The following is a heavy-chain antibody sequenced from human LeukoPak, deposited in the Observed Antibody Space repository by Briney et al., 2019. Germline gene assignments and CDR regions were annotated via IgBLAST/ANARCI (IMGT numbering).Heavy chain of an antibody. CDR2: IYHSGST. Sequence: SETLSLTCTVSGGSINSYYWSWIRQPPGKGLEWIGYIYHSGSTNYNPSLQSRVTISVDTSKNQFSLNLNSVTAADTAVYYCARGGAARLHFQNWGQGTLVTVSS. V-gene: IGHV4-59*01. J-gene: IGHJ1*01. D-gene: IGHD6-6*01. CDR3: ARGGAARLHFQN. CDR1: GGSINSYY.